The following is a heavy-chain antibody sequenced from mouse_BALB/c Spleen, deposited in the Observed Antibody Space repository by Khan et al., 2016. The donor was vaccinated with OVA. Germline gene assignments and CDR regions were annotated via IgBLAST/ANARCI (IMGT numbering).Heavy chain of an antibody. CDR3: TRRELYGNFAY. CDR2: INPSTGYT. Sequence: QVQLKQSGPELAQPWPSVKMSCQISGYTFTTYWMHWVKQRPGQGLEWIGYINPSTGYTEYNQRFKDKATLTTDKSSSTSYIQLSSLTSEDSAVYYCTRRELYGNFAYWGQGTLVTVSA. V-gene: IGHV1-7*01. D-gene: IGHD2-1*01. J-gene: IGHJ3*01. CDR1: GYTFTTYW.